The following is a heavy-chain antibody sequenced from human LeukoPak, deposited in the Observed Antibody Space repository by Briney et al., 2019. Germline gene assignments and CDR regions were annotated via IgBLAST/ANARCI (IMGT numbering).Heavy chain of an antibody. V-gene: IGHV4-34*01. Sequence: SETLSLTCAVYGGSFSGYYWSWIRQPPGKGLEWIGEINHSGSTNYNPSLKSRVTISVDTSKNQFSPKLSSVTAADTAVYYCARGGFNYYYDSSGYYYRWGQGTLVTVSS. CDR2: INHSGST. D-gene: IGHD3-22*01. J-gene: IGHJ4*02. CDR3: ARGGFNYYYDSSGYYYR. CDR1: GGSFSGYY.